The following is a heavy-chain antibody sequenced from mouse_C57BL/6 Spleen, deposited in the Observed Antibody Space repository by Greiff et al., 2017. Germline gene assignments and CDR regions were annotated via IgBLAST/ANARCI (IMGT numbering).Heavy chain of an antibody. Sequence: EVQRVESGGGLVQPGGSMKLSCAASGFTFSDAWMDWVRQSPEKGLEWVAEIRNKANNHATYYAESVKGRFTISRDDSKSSVYLQMNSLRAEDTGIYYCTGGSWEGFAYWGQGTLVTVSA. CDR3: TGGSWEGFAY. CDR2: IRNKANNHAT. V-gene: IGHV6-6*01. D-gene: IGHD4-1*01. J-gene: IGHJ3*01. CDR1: GFTFSDAW.